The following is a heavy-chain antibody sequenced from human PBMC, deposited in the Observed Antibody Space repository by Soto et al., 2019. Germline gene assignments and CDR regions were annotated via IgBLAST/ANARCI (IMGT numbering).Heavy chain of an antibody. Sequence: QLQLQESGPGLVKPSQTLSLTCTVSSGSINSDGYYWSWIRQHPGKVLEWIGYIYHTGGTYYNPSLKSRLTILVDTSKNQFSLNLKSVTAADTAVYYCARDLNCTRGSCFSGAFDIWGQGTMVTVSS. CDR2: IYHTGGT. D-gene: IGHD2-15*01. V-gene: IGHV4-31*03. CDR3: ARDLNCTRGSCFSGAFDI. J-gene: IGHJ3*02. CDR1: SGSINSDGYY.